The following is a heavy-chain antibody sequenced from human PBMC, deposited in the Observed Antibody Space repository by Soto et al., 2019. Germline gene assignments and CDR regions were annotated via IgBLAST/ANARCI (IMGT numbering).Heavy chain of an antibody. J-gene: IGHJ6*02. CDR1: GGSVSRGDYY. CDR3: ARDSRVLLWFWDPKGFYYYGMDV. Sequence: NPSETLSLTCTVSGGSVSRGDYYWSWIRQPQGKGLEWIGYIYYSGSTYYNPSLKSRVTISVDTTKKQFSLKLSSVTAADTAVYDCARDSRVLLWFWDPKGFYYYGMDVWGQGTTVTVSS. V-gene: IGHV4-30-4*01. CDR2: IYYSGST. D-gene: IGHD3-10*01.